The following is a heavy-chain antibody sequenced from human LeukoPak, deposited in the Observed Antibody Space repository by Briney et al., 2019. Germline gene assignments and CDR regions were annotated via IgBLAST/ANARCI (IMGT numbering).Heavy chain of an antibody. CDR1: GGSISSSY. CDR2: IHHSGNT. Sequence: SEALSLTCTVSGGSISSSYWSWIRQSPGKGLEWVGYIHHSGNTNSNPPLKSRVTISVDTPKNQFSLKLSSVTAADTAVYYCVRWQYCGGNCYFSAFDIWGQGTMVTVSS. CDR3: VRWQYCGGNCYFSAFDI. J-gene: IGHJ3*02. V-gene: IGHV4-59*01. D-gene: IGHD2-21*01.